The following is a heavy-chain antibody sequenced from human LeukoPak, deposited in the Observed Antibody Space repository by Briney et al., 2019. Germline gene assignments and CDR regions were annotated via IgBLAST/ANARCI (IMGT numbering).Heavy chain of an antibody. J-gene: IGHJ4*02. Sequence: NSSETLSLTCTVSGGSIRYYYWSWIRQSPGKRLEWIGYIYYNGSTNYNPSLKSRVTISVDMSKNQFSLKMSSVTAADTAVYYCARKGGLFDYWGQGRLVTVSS. CDR2: IYYNGST. CDR3: ARKGGLFDY. V-gene: IGHV4-59*01. D-gene: IGHD2-15*01. CDR1: GGSIRYYY.